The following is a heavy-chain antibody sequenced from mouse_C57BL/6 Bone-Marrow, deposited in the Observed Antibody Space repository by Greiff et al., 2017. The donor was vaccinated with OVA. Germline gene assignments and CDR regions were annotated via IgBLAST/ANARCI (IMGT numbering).Heavy chain of an antibody. CDR2: IYPGDGDT. Sequence: QVQLQQSGPELVKPGASVKISCKASGYAFSSSWMNWVKQRPGKGLEWIGRIYPGDGDTNYNGKFKGKATLTADKSSSTAYMQLSSLTSEDSAVYFCARERRWYFDVWGTGTTVTVSS. CDR1: GYAFSSSW. J-gene: IGHJ1*03. CDR3: ARERRWYFDV. V-gene: IGHV1-82*01. D-gene: IGHD2-12*01.